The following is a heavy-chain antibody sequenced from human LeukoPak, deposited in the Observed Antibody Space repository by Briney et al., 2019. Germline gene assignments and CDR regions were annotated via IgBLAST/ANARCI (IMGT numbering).Heavy chain of an antibody. Sequence: SVKVSCKISGGTLSTSAINWVRQAPGQGLEWMGGIIPIFGRTNYAQKFQGRVTITTDESTSTAYMELRSLRSEDTAVYYCARNPRYYSDTSGYYPFDYWGQGTLVTVSS. CDR1: GGTLSTSA. J-gene: IGHJ4*02. D-gene: IGHD3-22*01. CDR2: IIPIFGRT. V-gene: IGHV1-69*05. CDR3: ARNPRYYSDTSGYYPFDY.